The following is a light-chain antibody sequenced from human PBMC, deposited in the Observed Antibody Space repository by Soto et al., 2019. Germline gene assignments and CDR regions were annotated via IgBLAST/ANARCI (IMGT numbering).Light chain of an antibody. Sequence: EIVLTQSPGTLSLSPGERATLSCRASQSVSSNYLARYQQKPGQAPRLLIYGASSRATGIPDRFSGSGSGTDFTLTISSLQSEDFAVYYCQQYNNWPPKTFGQGTKVDIK. CDR2: GAS. J-gene: IGKJ1*01. V-gene: IGKV3-20*01. CDR1: QSVSSNY. CDR3: QQYNNWPPKT.